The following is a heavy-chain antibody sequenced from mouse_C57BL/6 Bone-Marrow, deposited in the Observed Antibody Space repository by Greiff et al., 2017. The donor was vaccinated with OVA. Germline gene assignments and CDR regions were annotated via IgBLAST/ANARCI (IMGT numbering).Heavy chain of an antibody. D-gene: IGHD1-1*01. CDR2: IYPGSGST. J-gene: IGHJ1*03. CDR3: ARSPYYYGSSPYWYFDV. CDR1: GYTFTSYW. Sequence: VKLQQPGAELVKPGASVKMSCKASGYTFTSYWITWVKQRPGQGLEWIGDIYPGSGSTNYNEKFKSKATLTVDTSSSTAYMQLSSLTSEDSAVYYCARSPYYYGSSPYWYFDVWGTGTTVTVSS. V-gene: IGHV1-55*01.